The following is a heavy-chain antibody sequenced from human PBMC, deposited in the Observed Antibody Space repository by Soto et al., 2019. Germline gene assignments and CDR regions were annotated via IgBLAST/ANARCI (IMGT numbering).Heavy chain of an antibody. CDR3: ARDGSPIVVVPAAMREPYYYYYGMDV. J-gene: IGHJ6*02. CDR2: ISSSGDST. V-gene: IGHV3-23*01. D-gene: IGHD2-2*01. Sequence: GGSLTLSCAASGITFSNYAMSWVRLAPGKGLDWVSGISSSGDSTYYADSVKGRFTISRDNSKNTLYLQMNSLRAEDTAVYYCARDGSPIVVVPAAMREPYYYYYGMDVWGQGTTVTVSS. CDR1: GITFSNYA.